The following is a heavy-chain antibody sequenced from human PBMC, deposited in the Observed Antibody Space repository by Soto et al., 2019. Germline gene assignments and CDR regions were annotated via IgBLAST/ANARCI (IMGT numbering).Heavy chain of an antibody. CDR1: GGTFSSYR. Sequence: ASVKVSCKASGGTFSSYRFNWVRQARGQGLEWLGGIVPIYRTADYAQKFQGRVTITADESTRTVYMELSSLKLQDTALYYCARDSGAKLSSSWGQGTLVTVSS. J-gene: IGHJ4*02. CDR3: ARDSGAKLSSS. D-gene: IGHD6-13*01. CDR2: IVPIYRTA. V-gene: IGHV1-69*13.